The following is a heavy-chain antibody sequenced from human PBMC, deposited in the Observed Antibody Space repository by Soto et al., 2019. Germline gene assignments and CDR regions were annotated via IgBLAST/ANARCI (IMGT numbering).Heavy chain of an antibody. V-gene: IGHV3-23*01. D-gene: IGHD5-12*01. CDR2: ISGSGGST. Sequence: GGSLRLSCAASGFTFSSYAMSWVRQAPGKGLEWVSAISGSGGSTYYAYSVKGRFTISRDNSKNTLYLQMNSLRAEDTAVYSCANLPPAGDIIAFDIWGQGTMVTVSS. J-gene: IGHJ3*02. CDR3: ANLPPAGDIIAFDI. CDR1: GFTFSSYA.